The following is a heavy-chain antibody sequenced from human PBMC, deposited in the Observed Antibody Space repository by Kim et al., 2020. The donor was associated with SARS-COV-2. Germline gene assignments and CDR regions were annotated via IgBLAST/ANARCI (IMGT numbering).Heavy chain of an antibody. CDR1: GFTFSSYA. D-gene: IGHD3-16*02. CDR2: ISGSGGST. CDR3: AKVPRMITFGGVIVKFYWFDP. V-gene: IGHV3-23*01. J-gene: IGHJ5*02. Sequence: GGSLRLSCAASGFTFSSYAMSWVLQAPGKGLEWVSAISGSGGSTYYADSVKGRFTISRDNSKNTLYLQMNSLRAEDTAVYYCAKVPRMITFGGVIVKFYWFDPWGQGTLVTVSS.